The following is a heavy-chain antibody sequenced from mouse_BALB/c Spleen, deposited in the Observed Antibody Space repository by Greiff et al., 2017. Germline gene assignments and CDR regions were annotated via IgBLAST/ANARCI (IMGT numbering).Heavy chain of an antibody. CDR3: ARSDGYDFYYAMDY. Sequence: EVKLVESGGGLVQPGGSRKLSCAASGFTFSSFGMHWVRQAPEKGLEWVAYISSGSSTIYYADTVKGRFTISRDNPKNTLFLQMTSLRSEDTAMYYCARSDGYDFYYAMDYWGQGTSVTVSS. J-gene: IGHJ4*01. CDR1: GFTFSSFG. CDR2: ISSGSSTI. D-gene: IGHD2-3*01. V-gene: IGHV5-17*02.